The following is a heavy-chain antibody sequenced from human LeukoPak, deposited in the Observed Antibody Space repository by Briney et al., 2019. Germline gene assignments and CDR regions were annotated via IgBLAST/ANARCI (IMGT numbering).Heavy chain of an antibody. CDR3: ARGDGYNSAPPGY. CDR2: IIPIFGTA. CDR1: GGTFSSYA. J-gene: IGHJ4*02. D-gene: IGHD5-24*01. Sequence: SVNVSCKASGGTFSSYAISWVRQTPGQGLEWMGGIIPIFGTANYAQKSQGRVTITADESTSTAYMELSSLRSEDTAVYYCARGDGYNSAPPGYWGQGTLVTVSS. V-gene: IGHV1-69*01.